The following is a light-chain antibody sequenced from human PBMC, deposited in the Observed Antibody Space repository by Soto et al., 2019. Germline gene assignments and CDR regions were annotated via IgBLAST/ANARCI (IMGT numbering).Light chain of an antibody. Sequence: DIQMTQSPSALSASVGDRVTITCRASESASKWVAWYQQKPGRSPTLRIYEASSLETGVPSRLSGSGSGTEFTLTISSMQPDDFATYYCQQYNTFWTFGQGTKVDIK. CDR3: QQYNTFWT. CDR2: EAS. CDR1: ESASKW. J-gene: IGKJ1*01. V-gene: IGKV1-5*03.